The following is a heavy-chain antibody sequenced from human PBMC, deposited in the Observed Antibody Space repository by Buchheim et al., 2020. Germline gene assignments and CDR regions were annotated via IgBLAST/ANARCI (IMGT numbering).Heavy chain of an antibody. Sequence: QLQLQESGPGLVKPSETLSLTCTVSGDSMRTNNYYWGWIRQPPGKGLELIGNISYSGTTYYNPSLTSRVTISVDTSKNQFSLKLSSVTAADAAVYYCARVSPMIFRGGAFDYWGQGTL. CDR1: GDSMRTNNYY. V-gene: IGHV4-39*01. CDR2: ISYSGTT. J-gene: IGHJ4*02. D-gene: IGHD3-22*01. CDR3: ARVSPMIFRGGAFDY.